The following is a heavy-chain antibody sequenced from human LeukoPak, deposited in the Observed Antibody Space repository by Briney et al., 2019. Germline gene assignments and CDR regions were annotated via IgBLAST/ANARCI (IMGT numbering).Heavy chain of an antibody. Sequence: GGSLRLSCAASGFTFSSYGMSWVRQAPGKGLEWVSTISGSGGSTDYADSVKGRFTISRDSSKNTLYLQINSLRAEDTAVYYCAKGGGDPTGSYFDYWGQGIPITVSS. J-gene: IGHJ4*02. D-gene: IGHD2-21*02. CDR1: GFTFSSYG. CDR2: ISGSGGST. CDR3: AKGGGDPTGSYFDY. V-gene: IGHV3-23*01.